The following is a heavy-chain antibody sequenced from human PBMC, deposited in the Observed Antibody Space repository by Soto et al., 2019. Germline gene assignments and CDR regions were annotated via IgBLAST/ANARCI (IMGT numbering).Heavy chain of an antibody. CDR1: GFTFSSYA. CDR3: ASTDYDILTDSNTAV. Sequence: GGSLRLSCAASGFTFSSYAMSWVRQAPGKGLEWVSSISSSSSYIYYADSVKGRFTISRDNAKNSLYLQMNSLRAEDTAVYYCASTDYDILTDSNTAVWGQGTLVTVSS. CDR2: ISSSSSYI. V-gene: IGHV3-21*01. J-gene: IGHJ4*02. D-gene: IGHD3-9*01.